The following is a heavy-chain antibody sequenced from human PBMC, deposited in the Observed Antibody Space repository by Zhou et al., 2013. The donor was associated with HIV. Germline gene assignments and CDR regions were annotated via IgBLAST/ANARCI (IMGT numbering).Heavy chain of an antibody. CDR2: IIPIFGTA. Sequence: QVQLVQSGAEVKKPGSSVKVSCKASGGTFSSYAISWVRQAPGQGLEWMGGIIPIFGTANYAQKFQGRVTITTDESTSTAYMELSSLRSEDTAVYYCARVYCSSTSCYNGFDYWGRGNPGHRLL. D-gene: IGHD2-2*02. CDR1: GGTFSSYA. J-gene: IGHJ4*02. CDR3: ARVYCSSTSCYNGFDY. V-gene: IGHV1-69*05.